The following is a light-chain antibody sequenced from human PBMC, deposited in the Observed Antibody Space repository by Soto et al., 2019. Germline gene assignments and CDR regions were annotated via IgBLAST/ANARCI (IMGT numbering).Light chain of an antibody. CDR2: AAS. CDR3: QQNYNTPIT. Sequence: DIQMTQSPSSLSASVGDRVTITCRASQVISKFLSWYQQRPGTAPKLLIYAASSLESGVPSRFSGSGSGTDFTLTISSLQPEDFATYYCQQNYNTPITFGQGTRLEIK. V-gene: IGKV1-39*01. J-gene: IGKJ5*01. CDR1: QVISKF.